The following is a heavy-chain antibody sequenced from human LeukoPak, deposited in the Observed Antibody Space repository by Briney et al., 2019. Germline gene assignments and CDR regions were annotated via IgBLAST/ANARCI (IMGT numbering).Heavy chain of an antibody. D-gene: IGHD3-10*01. V-gene: IGHV3-30*18. CDR2: ISYDGSNK. CDR3: AKDSHVLLWFGERNQKGVFDY. J-gene: IGHJ4*02. CDR1: GFTFSSYG. Sequence: GGSLRLSCAASGFTFSSYGMHWVRQAPGKGLEWVAVISYDGSNKYYADSVKGRFTISRDNSKNTLYLQMNSLRAEDTAVYYCAKDSHVLLWFGERNQKGVFDYWGQGTLVTVSS.